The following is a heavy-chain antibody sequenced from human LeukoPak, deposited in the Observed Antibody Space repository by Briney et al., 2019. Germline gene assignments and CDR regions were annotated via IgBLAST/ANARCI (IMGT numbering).Heavy chain of an antibody. J-gene: IGHJ4*02. V-gene: IGHV3-30*02. CDR3: SKDRVPNYDILTGYPHY. Sequence: GGSLRLSCAASGFTFSSYGMHWVRQAPGKGLECVAFIRYDGSNKYYADSVKGRFTISRDNSKNTLYLQMNSLRAEDTAVYYCSKDRVPNYDILTGYPHYWGQGTLVIVSS. CDR2: IRYDGSNK. CDR1: GFTFSSYG. D-gene: IGHD3-9*01.